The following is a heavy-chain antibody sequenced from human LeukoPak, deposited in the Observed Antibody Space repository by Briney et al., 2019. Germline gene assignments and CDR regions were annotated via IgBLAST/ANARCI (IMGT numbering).Heavy chain of an antibody. D-gene: IGHD3-10*01. CDR2: IYYSGST. J-gene: IGHJ4*02. CDR3: ARHPDMVRGVRPFDY. V-gene: IGHV4-59*01. CDR1: GGSISSYY. Sequence: PSETLSLTCTVSGGSISSYYWSWIRQPPGEGLEWIGYIYYSGSTNYNPSLKSRVTISVDTSKNQFSLKLSSVTAADTAVYYCARHPDMVRGVRPFDYWGQGTLVTVSS.